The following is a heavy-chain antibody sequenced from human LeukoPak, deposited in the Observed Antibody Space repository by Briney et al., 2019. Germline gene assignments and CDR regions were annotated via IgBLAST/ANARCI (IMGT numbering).Heavy chain of an antibody. CDR1: GFTFSRYA. CDR3: VKAPGEMATMWWHYFDY. J-gene: IGHJ4*02. V-gene: IGHV3-64D*09. D-gene: IGHD5-24*01. CDR2: ISSNGGST. Sequence: PGGSLRLSCSVSGFTFSRYAMHWVRQTPGKGLEHVSGISSNGGSTVYADSVKGRFTISRDNSKHTLYLQMSSLRAEDTAVYYCVKAPGEMATMWWHYFDYWGPGTLVTVSS.